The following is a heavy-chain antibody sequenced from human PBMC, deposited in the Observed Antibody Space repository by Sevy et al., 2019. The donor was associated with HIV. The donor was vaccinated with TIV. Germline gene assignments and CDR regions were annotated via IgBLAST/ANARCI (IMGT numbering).Heavy chain of an antibody. V-gene: IGHV3-15*01. Sequence: GGSLRLSCAASGFSFSNYAMSWVRQAPGKGLEWVGRIRSNTDGGTTEYAAPLKGRFTISRDDSKNTLYLQMNILKSADTAVYYCTTDREYSDFKGGFDYWGRGALVTVSS. CDR1: GFSFSNYA. CDR2: IRSNTDGGTT. CDR3: TTDREYSDFKGGFDY. J-gene: IGHJ4*02. D-gene: IGHD4-17*01.